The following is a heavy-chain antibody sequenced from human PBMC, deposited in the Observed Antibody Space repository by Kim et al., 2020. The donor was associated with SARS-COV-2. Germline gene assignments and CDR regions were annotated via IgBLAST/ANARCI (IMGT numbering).Heavy chain of an antibody. V-gene: IGHV3-21*01. Sequence: GGSLRLSCVGSGFTFDSYTMNWVRQAPGKGLEWVSLISSHSHSIYYADSLKGRVTTSRDNARDSLYLQMSSLRVEDTGIYFCARDGGNYGMDVWGQGTTVTVSS. J-gene: IGHJ6*02. CDR3: ARDGGNYGMDV. D-gene: IGHD3-3*01. CDR2: ISSHSHSI. CDR1: GFTFDSYT.